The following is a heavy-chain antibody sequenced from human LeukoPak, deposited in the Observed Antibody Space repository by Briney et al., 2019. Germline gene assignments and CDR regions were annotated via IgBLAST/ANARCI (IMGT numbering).Heavy chain of an antibody. D-gene: IGHD6-19*01. CDR1: GGSISSYY. CDR3: ARGQGSSAWYSIFDY. CDR2: IYTSGST. J-gene: IGHJ4*02. Sequence: KPSETLSLTCTVSGGSISSYYWSWIPQPAGKGLEWIGRIYTSGSTNYNPSLKSRVTMSVDTSKNQFSLKLSSVTAADTAVYYCARGQGSSAWYSIFDYWGQGTLVTVSS. V-gene: IGHV4-4*07.